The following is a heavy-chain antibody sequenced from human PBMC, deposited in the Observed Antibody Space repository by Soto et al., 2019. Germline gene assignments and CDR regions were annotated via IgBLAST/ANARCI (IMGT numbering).Heavy chain of an antibody. J-gene: IGHJ6*02. D-gene: IGHD3-3*01. CDR3: ASKATYYDFSPYYGMDV. Sequence: QVQLVQSGAEVKKPGSSVKVSCKASGGTFSSYAISWVRQAPGQGLEWMGGIIPIFGTANYAQKFQGRVTITADESTSTAYKELSSLRSEDTAVYYCASKATYYDFSPYYGMDVWGQGTTVTVSS. CDR2: IIPIFGTA. CDR1: GGTFSSYA. V-gene: IGHV1-69*01.